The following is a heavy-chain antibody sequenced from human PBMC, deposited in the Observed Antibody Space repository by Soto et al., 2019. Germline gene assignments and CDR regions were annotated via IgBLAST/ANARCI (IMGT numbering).Heavy chain of an antibody. J-gene: IGHJ4*02. CDR3: AALKWELFDY. CDR1: GFTFTSSA. V-gene: IGHV1-58*01. D-gene: IGHD1-26*01. CDR2: IVVGSGNT. Sequence: QMQLVQSGPEVKKPGTSVKVSCKASGFTFTSSAVQLVRQARGQRLEWIGWIVVGSGNTNYAQKFQERVTITRDMSTSTAYMELSSLRSEDTAVYYCAALKWELFDYWGQGTLVTVSS.